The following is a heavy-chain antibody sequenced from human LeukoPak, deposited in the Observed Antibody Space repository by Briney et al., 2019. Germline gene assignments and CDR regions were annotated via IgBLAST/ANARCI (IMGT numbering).Heavy chain of an antibody. J-gene: IGHJ3*02. V-gene: IGHV3-21*01. CDR1: GFTFSSYS. Sequence: AGGSLRLSCAASGFTFSSYSMNWVRQAPGKGLECVSSISSSSSYIYYADSVKGRFTISRDNAKNSLYLQMNSLSAEDTAVYYCAREVPNCGGDCYSPPDAFDIWGQGTMVTVSS. D-gene: IGHD2-21*02. CDR3: AREVPNCGGDCYSPPDAFDI. CDR2: ISSSSSYI.